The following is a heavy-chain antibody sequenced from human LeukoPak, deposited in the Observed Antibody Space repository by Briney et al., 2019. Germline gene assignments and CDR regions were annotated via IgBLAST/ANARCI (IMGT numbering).Heavy chain of an antibody. CDR1: GGTFSSYA. Sequence: VASVKVSCKASGGTFSSYAISWVRQAPGQGLEWMGGIIPIFGTANYAQKSQGRVTITADESTSTAYMELSSLRSEDTAVYYCARVVAAAGKEVDYWGQGTLVTVSS. V-gene: IGHV1-69*13. CDR2: IIPIFGTA. D-gene: IGHD6-13*01. CDR3: ARVVAAAGKEVDY. J-gene: IGHJ4*02.